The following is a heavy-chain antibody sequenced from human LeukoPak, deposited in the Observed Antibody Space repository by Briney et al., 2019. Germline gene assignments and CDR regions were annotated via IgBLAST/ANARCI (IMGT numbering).Heavy chain of an antibody. J-gene: IGHJ4*02. CDR3: AKDRYLWE. V-gene: IGHV3-30*18. CDR1: GFTFSSYG. D-gene: IGHD1-26*01. CDR2: ISYDGSNK. Sequence: GRSLRLSCAASGFTFSSYGMHWVRQAPGKGLEWVAVISYDGSNKYYADSVKGRFTISRDNSKNTLYLQMNSLRAEDTAVYYCAKDRYLWEWGQGTLVNVSS.